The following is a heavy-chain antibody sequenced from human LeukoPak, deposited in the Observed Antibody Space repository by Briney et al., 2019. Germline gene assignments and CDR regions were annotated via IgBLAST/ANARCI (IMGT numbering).Heavy chain of an antibody. D-gene: IGHD3-22*01. CDR2: INPDGTTT. CDR3: ATLTHYDSRSFAFDV. Sequence: GGSLRLSCAASGFIFSRYWLYWDRQAPGKGLVWVSHINPDGTTTNYGDFVKGRFTISRDNAKKTLFLQMSSLRAEDTALYYCATLTHYDSRSFAFDVWGQGTMVTVSS. J-gene: IGHJ3*01. CDR1: GFIFSRYW. V-gene: IGHV3-74*01.